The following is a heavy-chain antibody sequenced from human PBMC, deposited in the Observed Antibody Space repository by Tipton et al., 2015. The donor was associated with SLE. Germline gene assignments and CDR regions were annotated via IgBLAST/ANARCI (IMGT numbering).Heavy chain of an antibody. J-gene: IGHJ4*02. V-gene: IGHV3-30*04. Sequence: SLRLSCAASGFTFSSYAMHWVRQAPGKGLEWVAVISYDGSNKYYADSVKGRFTISRDNSKNTLYLQMNSLRAEDTAVYYCARGAGDLVDTAMYYFDYWGQGTLVTVSS. CDR1: GFTFSSYA. D-gene: IGHD5-18*01. CDR3: ARGAGDLVDTAMYYFDY. CDR2: ISYDGSNK.